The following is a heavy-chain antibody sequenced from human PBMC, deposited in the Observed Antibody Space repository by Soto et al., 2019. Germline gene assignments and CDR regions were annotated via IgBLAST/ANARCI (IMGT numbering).Heavy chain of an antibody. CDR2: IWYDGSNK. J-gene: IGHJ6*02. D-gene: IGHD3-22*01. Sequence: PGGSLRLSCAASGFTFSSYGMHWVRQAPGKGLEWVAVIWYDGSNKYYADSVKGRFTISRDNSKNTLYLQMNSQRAEDTAVYYCAREALGIVVVRSYYYYGMDVWGQGTTVTVSS. CDR3: AREALGIVVVRSYYYYGMDV. CDR1: GFTFSSYG. V-gene: IGHV3-33*01.